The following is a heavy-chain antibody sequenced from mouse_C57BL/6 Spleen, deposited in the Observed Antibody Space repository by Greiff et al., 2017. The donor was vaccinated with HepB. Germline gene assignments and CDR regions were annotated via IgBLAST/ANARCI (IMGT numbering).Heavy chain of an antibody. D-gene: IGHD2-3*01. CDR3: ARHYNYDGYSYAMDY. V-gene: IGHV2-6-1*01. CDR2: IWSDGST. CDR1: GFSLTSYG. J-gene: IGHJ4*01. Sequence: QVQLKESGPGLVAPSQRLSITCTVSGFSLTSYGVHWVRQPPGKGLEWLVVIWSDGSTTYNSALKSRLSISKDNSKSQVFLKMNSLQTDDTAMYYCARHYNYDGYSYAMDYWGQGTSVTVSS.